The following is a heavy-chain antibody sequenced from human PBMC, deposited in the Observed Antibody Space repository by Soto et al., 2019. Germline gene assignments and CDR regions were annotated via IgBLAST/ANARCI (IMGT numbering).Heavy chain of an antibody. CDR3: ARDGDSVYSRFSSEAFDI. Sequence: GGSLRLSCAASGFTFSSYWMSWVRQAPGKGLEWVANIKQDGSEKYYVDSVKGRFTISRDNAKNSLYLQMNSLRAEDTAVYYCARDGDSVYSRFSSEAFDIWGQGTMVTVSS. J-gene: IGHJ3*02. D-gene: IGHD1-20*01. CDR1: GFTFSSYW. V-gene: IGHV3-7*05. CDR2: IKQDGSEK.